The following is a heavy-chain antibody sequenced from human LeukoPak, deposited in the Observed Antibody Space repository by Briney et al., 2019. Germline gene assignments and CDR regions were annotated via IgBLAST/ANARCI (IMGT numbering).Heavy chain of an antibody. CDR2: ISGSGGST. D-gene: IGHD3-10*01. CDR1: GFTFSSYA. Sequence: GGSLRLSCAASGFTFSSYAMSWVRQAPGKGLEWVSAISGSGGSTYYADSVKGRFTISRDKSKNTLYLQMNSLRAEDTAVYYCARGGSLNIWFGESGTHVDYWGQGTLVTVSS. CDR3: ARGGSLNIWFGESGTHVDY. J-gene: IGHJ4*02. V-gene: IGHV3-23*01.